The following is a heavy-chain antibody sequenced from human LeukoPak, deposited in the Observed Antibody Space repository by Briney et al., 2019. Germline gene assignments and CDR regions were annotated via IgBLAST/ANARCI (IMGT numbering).Heavy chain of an antibody. D-gene: IGHD3-16*01. CDR1: GGSFSGYY. CDR3: ARGKDGSRLPDY. V-gene: IGHV4-34*01. CDR2: INHSGST. J-gene: IGHJ4*02. Sequence: SETLSLTCAVYGGSFSGYYWSWIRQPPGKGLEWIGEINHSGSTNYNPSLKSRVTISVDTSKNQFSLKLSSVTAADTAVYYCARGKDGSRLPDYWGQGTLVTVSS.